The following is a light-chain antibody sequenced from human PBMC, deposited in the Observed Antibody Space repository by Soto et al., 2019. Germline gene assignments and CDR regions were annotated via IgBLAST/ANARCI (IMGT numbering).Light chain of an antibody. J-gene: IGKJ4*01. CDR3: QKYNSAPLT. V-gene: IGKV1-8*01. CDR2: AAS. Sequence: AIRMTQSPSSLSASTGDRVTITCRASQGISSYLAWYQQKPGKAPKLLIYAASTLQSGVPSRFSGSGSGTDFTLIISSLKPEDVATYYCQKYNSAPLTFGGGTK. CDR1: QGISSY.